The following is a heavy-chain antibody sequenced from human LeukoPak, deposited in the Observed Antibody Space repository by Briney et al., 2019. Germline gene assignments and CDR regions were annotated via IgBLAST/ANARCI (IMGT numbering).Heavy chain of an antibody. V-gene: IGHV3-23*01. J-gene: IGHJ4*02. Sequence: GGSLRLSCAASGFTFSIYAMNWVRQAPGKGLERVSGISFNGNNTYYTDSVKGRFTVSRDNSKNTLYLQMNRLRAEDTAIYFCARPFTVTTFAYWGQGTLVTVSS. D-gene: IGHD4-17*01. CDR2: ISFNGNNT. CDR1: GFTFSIYA. CDR3: ARPFTVTTFAY.